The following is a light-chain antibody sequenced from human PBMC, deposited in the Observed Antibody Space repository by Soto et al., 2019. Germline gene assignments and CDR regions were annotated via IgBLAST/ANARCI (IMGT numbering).Light chain of an antibody. CDR2: EVS. CDR1: SSDVGGYNY. CDR3: SSYTSSSTRV. J-gene: IGLJ3*02. V-gene: IGLV2-14*01. Sequence: QSALTQPASVSGSPGQSITISCTGTSSDVGGYNYVSWYQQHPGKAPKLMIYEVSNRPSGVSNRFSGSKSGNTASLTISGLQPEDEADYDCSSYTSSSTRVFGRGTKLTVL.